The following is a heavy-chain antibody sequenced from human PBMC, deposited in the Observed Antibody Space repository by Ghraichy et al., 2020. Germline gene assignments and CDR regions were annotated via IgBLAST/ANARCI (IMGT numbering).Heavy chain of an antibody. J-gene: IGHJ6*02. CDR3: AKDSHDNSGYYYYYGMDV. Sequence: LSLTCAASGFTLSTYGMYWVRQAPGKGLEWVALISYDGNNEYYADSVEGRFTISTDNSKNPLYLQMNSLRPEDTAVYYCAKDSHDNSGYYYYYGMDVWGQGTTVTVSS. CDR2: ISYDGNNE. V-gene: IGHV3-30*18. D-gene: IGHD3-22*01. CDR1: GFTLSTYG.